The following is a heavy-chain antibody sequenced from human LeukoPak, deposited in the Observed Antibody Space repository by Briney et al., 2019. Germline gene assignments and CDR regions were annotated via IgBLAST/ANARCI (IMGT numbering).Heavy chain of an antibody. CDR1: GYTFTSYY. Sequence: GASVKVSCKASGYTFTSYYMHWVRQAPGQGLEWMGLINPTGGSTGYAQKFQGRVTMTRDMSTSTVYMELSSLRSEDTAVYHRARDYYYYMDVWGKGTTVTVSS. CDR2: INPTGGST. CDR3: ARDYYYYMDV. V-gene: IGHV1-46*01. J-gene: IGHJ6*03.